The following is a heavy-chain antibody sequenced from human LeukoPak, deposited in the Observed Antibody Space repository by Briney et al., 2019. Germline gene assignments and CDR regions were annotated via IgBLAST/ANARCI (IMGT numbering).Heavy chain of an antibody. V-gene: IGHV3-23*01. CDR1: GFTFSSYA. J-gene: IGHJ4*02. CDR2: ISGSGGST. CDR3: AKSMGYYYDSSGFDY. D-gene: IGHD3-22*01. Sequence: GGSLRLSCAASGFTFSSYAMSWVRQAPGKGLEWVSAISGSGGSTYYADSVKGRFTISRDNSKNTLYLQMNSLRAEDTAVYYCAKSMGYYYDSSGFDYRGQGTLVTVSS.